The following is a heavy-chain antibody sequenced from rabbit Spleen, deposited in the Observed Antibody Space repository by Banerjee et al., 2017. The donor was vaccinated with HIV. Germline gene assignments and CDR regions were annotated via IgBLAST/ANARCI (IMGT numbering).Heavy chain of an antibody. CDR3: ARDTSSSFSSYGMDL. CDR2: IEADGSGFT. Sequence: QEQLVESRGGLVQPGGSLKLSCKASEFDLSNYVMCWVRQAPGKGLEWIACIEADGSGFTYFATWAKGRFTCSKTSSTTVTLQMTRLTAADTATYFCARDTSSSFSSYGMDLWGQGTLVTVS. J-gene: IGHJ6*01. CDR1: EFDLSNYV. D-gene: IGHD1-1*01. V-gene: IGHV1S45*01.